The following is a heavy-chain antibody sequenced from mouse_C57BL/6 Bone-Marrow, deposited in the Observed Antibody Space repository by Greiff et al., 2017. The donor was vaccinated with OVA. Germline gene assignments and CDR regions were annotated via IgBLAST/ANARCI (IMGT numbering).Heavy chain of an antibody. V-gene: IGHV1-19*01. J-gene: IGHJ2*01. Sequence: VHVKQSGPVLVKPGASVKMSCKASGYTFTDYYMNWVKQSHGKSLEWIGDINPYNGGTSYNQKFKGKATLTVDKSSSTAYMELNSLTSEDSAVYYCAINWDEIDYWGQGTTLTVSS. D-gene: IGHD4-1*01. CDR1: GYTFTDYY. CDR2: INPYNGGT. CDR3: AINWDEIDY.